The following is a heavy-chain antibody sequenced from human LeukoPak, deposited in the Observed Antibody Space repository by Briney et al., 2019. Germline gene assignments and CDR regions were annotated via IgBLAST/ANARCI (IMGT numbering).Heavy chain of an antibody. CDR1: GFTFSNFA. J-gene: IGHJ4*02. V-gene: IGHV3-23*01. D-gene: IGHD6-13*01. Sequence: GGSLRLSCAASGFTFSNFAMTWVRQAPGKGLEWVSVISAGGGVTGYADSVKGRFTISRDNSKNSLYLQMNSLRAEDTAVYYCARGAYSSYYFDYWGQGTLVTVSS. CDR3: ARGAYSSYYFDY. CDR2: ISAGGGVT.